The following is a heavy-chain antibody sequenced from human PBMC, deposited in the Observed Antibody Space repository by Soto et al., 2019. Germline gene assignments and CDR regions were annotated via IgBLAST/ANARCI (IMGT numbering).Heavy chain of an antibody. CDR2: IYHSGST. CDR3: ARGQVVAAQH. Sequence: QLQLQESGSGLVKPSQTLSLTCAVSGGSISSGGYSWSWIRQPPGKGLEWIGYIYHSGSTYYNPALXSXVXTXLDRAKHQCSLKLSSVTAAATAVYYCARGQVVAAQHWGQGALVTVSS. D-gene: IGHD2-15*01. V-gene: IGHV4-30-2*01. J-gene: IGHJ4*02. CDR1: GGSISSGGYS.